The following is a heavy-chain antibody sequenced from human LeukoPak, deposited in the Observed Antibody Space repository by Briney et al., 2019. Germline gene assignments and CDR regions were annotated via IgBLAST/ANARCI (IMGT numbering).Heavy chain of an antibody. V-gene: IGHV1-46*01. D-gene: IGHD6-13*01. J-gene: IGHJ4*02. CDR2: INPSGGIP. CDR1: GYTFTNYY. CDR3: ARSGSCFGSSCSLDY. Sequence: ASVKVSCKASGYTFTNYYIHWVRQAPGQGLEWMGIINPSGGIPSYAPNFQGRVTMSRDTSTNTVYMELSSLTSEDTAVYYCARSGSCFGSSCSLDYWGQGTLVTVSS.